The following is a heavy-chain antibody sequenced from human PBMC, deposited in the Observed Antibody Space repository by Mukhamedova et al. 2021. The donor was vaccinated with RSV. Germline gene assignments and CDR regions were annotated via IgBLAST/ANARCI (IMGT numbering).Heavy chain of an antibody. D-gene: IGHD3-10*01. J-gene: IGHJ5*02. V-gene: IGHV1-18*01. Sequence: GQGLEWMGWISAYNGNTNYAQKLQGRVTMTTDTSTSTAYMELRSLRSDDTAVYYCARHYRYQAFDPWGQGTLVTVSS. CDR2: ISAYNGNT. CDR3: ARHYRYQAFDP.